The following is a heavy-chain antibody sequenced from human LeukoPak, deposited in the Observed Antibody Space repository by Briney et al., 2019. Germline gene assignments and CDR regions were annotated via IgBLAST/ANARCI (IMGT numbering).Heavy chain of an antibody. CDR2: IYYSGST. D-gene: IGHD3-9*01. V-gene: IGHV4-39*07. J-gene: IGHJ6*04. CDR3: ASGDDILTGNYAGPV. CDR1: GGSISSSSYY. Sequence: SETLSLTCTVSGGSISSSSYYWGWIRQPPGKGLEWIGSIYYSGSTYYNPSLKSRVTISVDTSKNQFSLKLSSVTAADTAVYYCASGDDILTGNYAGPVWGKGTTVTISS.